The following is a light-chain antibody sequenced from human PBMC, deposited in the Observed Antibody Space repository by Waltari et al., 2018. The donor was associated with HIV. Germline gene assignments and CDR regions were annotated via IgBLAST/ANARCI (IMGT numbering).Light chain of an antibody. CDR3: HQYNNWPRT. CDR1: QSISNN. CDR2: AAS. V-gene: IGKV3-15*01. J-gene: IGKJ1*01. Sequence: IVMTQSPATLSVSPGERATLSCRASQSISNNVAWYQQKPGQAPRLLINAASNRATGIPDRFSGSGSGTEFTLNISSLQYEDLEVYYCHQYNNWPRTFGQGTKVEIK.